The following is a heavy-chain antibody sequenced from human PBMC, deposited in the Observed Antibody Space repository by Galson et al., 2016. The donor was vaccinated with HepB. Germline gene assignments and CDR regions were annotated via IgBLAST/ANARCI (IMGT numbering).Heavy chain of an antibody. CDR3: VRSIDS. CDR2: ISPGGNDK. J-gene: IGHJ4*02. CDR1: GFTFSTYY. Sequence: SLRLSCAASGFTFSTYYMIWVRQAPGKGPECVAIISPGGNDKFYADSVRGRFTVSRDNAKNSLYLQMNSLRAEDTAVYYSVRSIDSWGQGTLVTVSS. V-gene: IGHV3-7*01.